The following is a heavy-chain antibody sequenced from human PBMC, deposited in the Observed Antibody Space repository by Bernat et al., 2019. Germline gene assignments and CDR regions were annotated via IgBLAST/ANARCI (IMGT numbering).Heavy chain of an antibody. CDR1: GFTFSSYA. D-gene: IGHD5-24*01. CDR3: AKLEMATNWYFDL. Sequence: EVQLLESGGGLVQPGGSLRLSCAASGFTFSSYAMSWVRQAPGKGLEWVSVISGSGGSTYYADSVKGRCTISRDNSKNTLYLQMNSLRAEDTAVYYCAKLEMATNWYFDLWGRGTLVTVSS. V-gene: IGHV3-23*01. J-gene: IGHJ2*01. CDR2: ISGSGGST.